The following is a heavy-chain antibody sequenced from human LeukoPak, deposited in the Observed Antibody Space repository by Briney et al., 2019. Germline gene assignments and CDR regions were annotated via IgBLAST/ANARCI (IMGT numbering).Heavy chain of an antibody. Sequence: GGSLRLSCAASGFTFSSYWMNWVRQAPGKGLEWVANIKQDGGEKYYVDSVKGRFTISRDNAKNSLYLQMNSLRAEDTAAYYCAREVYVRGGFPTFYYYYHMDVWGKGTTVTVSS. J-gene: IGHJ6*03. CDR2: IKQDGGEK. V-gene: IGHV3-7*01. D-gene: IGHD3-10*02. CDR3: AREVYVRGGFPTFYYYYHMDV. CDR1: GFTFSSYW.